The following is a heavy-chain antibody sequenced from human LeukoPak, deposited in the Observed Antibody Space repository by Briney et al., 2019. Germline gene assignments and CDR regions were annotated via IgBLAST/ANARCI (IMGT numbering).Heavy chain of an antibody. CDR1: GYIFIYYE. J-gene: IGHJ6*03. V-gene: IGHV1-8*03. Sequence: ASVKVSCKTSGYIFIYYEINWVRQATGQGLEWMGWMNPKSGDTGYEQKFQGRVTITRDYSISTVYMELSSLRSDDTALYYCARGRYMDVWGKGTTVTVSS. CDR3: ARGRYMDV. CDR2: MNPKSGDT.